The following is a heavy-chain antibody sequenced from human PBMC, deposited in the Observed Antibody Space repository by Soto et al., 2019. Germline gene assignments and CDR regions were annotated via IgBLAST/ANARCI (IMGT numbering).Heavy chain of an antibody. CDR2: IYYRGST. V-gene: IGHV4-39*01. CDR1: GGSISSSSYY. CDR3: ARPNLVRGPRGWFDP. Sequence: PSETLSLTCTVSGGSISSSSYYWGWIRQPPGKGLEWIGSIYYRGSTYYNPSLKNQVNISVDTSKNQFSLKLSSVTAADMALYYCARPNLVRGPRGWFDPWGQGTLVTVSS. D-gene: IGHD3-10*01. J-gene: IGHJ5*02.